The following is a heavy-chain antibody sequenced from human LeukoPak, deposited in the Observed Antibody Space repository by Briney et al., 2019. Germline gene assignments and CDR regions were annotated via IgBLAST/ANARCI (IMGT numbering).Heavy chain of an antibody. D-gene: IGHD3-10*01. V-gene: IGHV4-31*03. Sequence: SETLSLTCNVSGGSISSGGYYWSWIRQHPRKGLEWSGYIYYSGRTYYNPSLKSRVTISVDTSKNQFSLKLSSVTAADTAVYYCARPAYGKGYYGMDVWGKGTTVTVSS. J-gene: IGHJ6*04. CDR1: GGSISSGGYY. CDR2: IYYSGRT. CDR3: ARPAYGKGYYGMDV.